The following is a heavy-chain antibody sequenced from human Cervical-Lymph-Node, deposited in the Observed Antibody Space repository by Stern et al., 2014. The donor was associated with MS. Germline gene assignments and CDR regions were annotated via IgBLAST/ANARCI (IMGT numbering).Heavy chain of an antibody. Sequence: VQLVQSGAAVKNPGSSVKVACRASGGTFRNYGVSWVRQATGQGLDWMGGTIPIFGTTHYAQKFQGRVAITADNSMSTVYMELTGLTSADTAVYYCARDNDDNGMDVWGQGTTVTVSS. J-gene: IGHJ6*02. CDR1: GGTFRNYG. CDR2: TIPIFGTT. V-gene: IGHV1-69*06. CDR3: ARDNDDNGMDV. D-gene: IGHD1-1*01.